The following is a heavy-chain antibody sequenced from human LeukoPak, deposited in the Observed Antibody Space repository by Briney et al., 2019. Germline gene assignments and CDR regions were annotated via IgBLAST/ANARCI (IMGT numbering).Heavy chain of an antibody. D-gene: IGHD5-18*01. CDR2: ISGSGGST. CDR3: AKDPDTAMANNWFDP. V-gene: IGHV3-23*01. CDR1: GFTFSSYA. Sequence: GGSLRLSCAASGFTFSSYAMSWVRQAPGKGLEWVSAISGSGGSTYYADSVKGRFTISRDNSKNTLHLQMNSLRAEDTAVYYCAKDPDTAMANNWFDPWGQGTLVTVSS. J-gene: IGHJ5*02.